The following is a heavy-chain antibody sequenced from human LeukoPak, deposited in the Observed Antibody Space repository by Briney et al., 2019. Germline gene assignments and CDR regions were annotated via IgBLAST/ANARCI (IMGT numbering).Heavy chain of an antibody. CDR3: AKVSQASYYGSGSNPDY. D-gene: IGHD3-10*01. CDR2: ISGSGGST. V-gene: IGHV3-23*01. Sequence: GGSLRLSCAASGFTFSSYAMSWVRQAPGKGLEWVSAISGSGGSTYYADSVKGRFTISRDNSKNTLYLQMNSLRAEDTAVYYCAKVSQASYYGSGSNPDYWGQGTLVTVSS. CDR1: GFTFSSYA. J-gene: IGHJ4*02.